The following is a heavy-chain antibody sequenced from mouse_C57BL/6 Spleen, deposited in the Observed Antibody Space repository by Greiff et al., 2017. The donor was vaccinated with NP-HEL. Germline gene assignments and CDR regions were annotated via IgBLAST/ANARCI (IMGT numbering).Heavy chain of an antibody. CDR3: ARDYGYDGAWFAY. CDR2: IFPGSGST. D-gene: IGHD2-2*01. CDR1: GYTFTDYY. J-gene: IGHJ3*01. Sequence: VQLQQSGPELVKPGASVKISCKASGYTFTDYYINWVKQRPGQGLEWIGWIFPGSGSTYYNEKFKGKATLTVDKSSSTAYMLLSSLTSEDSAVYFCARDYGYDGAWFAYWGQGTLVTVSA. V-gene: IGHV1-75*01.